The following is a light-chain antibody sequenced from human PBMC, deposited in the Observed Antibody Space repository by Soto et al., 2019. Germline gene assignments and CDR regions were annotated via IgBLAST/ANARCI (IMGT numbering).Light chain of an antibody. V-gene: IGLV2-14*01. CDR3: SSRTTSNPYV. CDR1: SSDIGAYNS. J-gene: IGLJ1*01. CDR2: EVS. Sequence: QSVLTQPASVSGSPGQSITISCTGTSSDIGAYNSVSWYQQHPGKAPKLMIYEVSNRPSGVSNRFSASKSGNTASLTISGLQAEDEADYYCSSRTTSNPYVFGTGTKLTLL.